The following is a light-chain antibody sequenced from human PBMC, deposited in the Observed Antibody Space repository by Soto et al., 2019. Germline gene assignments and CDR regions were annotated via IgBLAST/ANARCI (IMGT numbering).Light chain of an antibody. CDR3: QQYIDWPPGT. Sequence: EVVLTQSPDTLSLPPGERATLSCRASQSISSYLAWYQQKPGQAPRLLIYDASSRATGIPARFSGSGSGTDFTLTISSLEPEDFAVYYCQQYIDWPPGTFGQGTAVEIK. V-gene: IGKV3-11*01. CDR1: QSISSY. J-gene: IGKJ1*01. CDR2: DAS.